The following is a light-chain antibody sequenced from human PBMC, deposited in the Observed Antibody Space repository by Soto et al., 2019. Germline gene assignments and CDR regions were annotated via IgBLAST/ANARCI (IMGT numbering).Light chain of an antibody. Sequence: SYELTQPPSVSVAPGQTARITCGGNNIGSKSVHWYQQKAGQAPVLVVHDDSDRPSGLPERFSGSNSGNTATLTISRVEAGDEADYYCQVWDSSTDHVVFAGGTKLTVL. CDR2: DDS. CDR1: NIGSKS. CDR3: QVWDSSTDHVV. V-gene: IGLV3-21*02. J-gene: IGLJ2*01.